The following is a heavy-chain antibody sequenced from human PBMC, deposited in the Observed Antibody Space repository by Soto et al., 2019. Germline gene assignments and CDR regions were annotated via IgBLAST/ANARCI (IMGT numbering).Heavy chain of an antibody. CDR2: INPTGDRI. Sequence: VQLVKSGAEVKKPGASVKVSCKTSASTFMTPYMHWSRKAPGQGLEWMGIINPTGDRINYAEKFEGRVTMTTDTSTSTVSMELTSLRLEDTAVYYCARDGGNMWGYFDHWGQGSLVTVSS. J-gene: IGHJ4*02. V-gene: IGHV1-46*01. CDR1: ASTFMTPY. CDR3: ARDGGNMWGYFDH. D-gene: IGHD7-27*01.